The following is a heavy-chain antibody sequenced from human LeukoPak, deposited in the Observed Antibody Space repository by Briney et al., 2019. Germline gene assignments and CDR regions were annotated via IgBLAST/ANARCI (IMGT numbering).Heavy chain of an antibody. V-gene: IGHV1-2*02. CDR2: INPNSGGT. CDR3: ARARYEDAFDI. J-gene: IGHJ3*02. CDR1: GYTFTGYY. D-gene: IGHD1-1*01. Sequence: ASVKASCKASGYTFTGYYTHWVRQAPGQGLEWMGWINPNSGGTNYAQKFQGRVTMTRDTSISTAYMELSRLRSDDTAVYYCARARYEDAFDIWGQGTMVTVSS.